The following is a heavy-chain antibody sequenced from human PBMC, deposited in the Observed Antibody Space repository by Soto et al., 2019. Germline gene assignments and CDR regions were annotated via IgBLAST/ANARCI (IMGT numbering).Heavy chain of an antibody. J-gene: IGHJ5*01. CDR2: IYKTTTT. D-gene: IGHD2-15*01. Sequence: SETLSLTCSVSGDSISTVDYFWAWIRQPPGQALEYIGYIYKTTTTYYNPSFESRVAISLDTSKSQFSLNVTSVTAADTAVYFCARGRYCLPGRCFPNWFDSWGQGTLVTVSS. CDR1: GDSISTVDYF. CDR3: ARGRYCLPGRCFPNWFDS. V-gene: IGHV4-30-4*01.